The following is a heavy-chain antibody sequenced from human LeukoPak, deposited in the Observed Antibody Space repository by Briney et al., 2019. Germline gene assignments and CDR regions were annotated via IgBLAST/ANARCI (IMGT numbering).Heavy chain of an antibody. Sequence: SETLSLTCGVSGGSISSTNWWTWVRQPPGKGLEWIGEINDSGSTHYNTSLNSRVTISVDTSKNQVYLKLSSVTAADTAIYYCARGVSHRNFDWLFYWGQGTLVTVSS. J-gene: IGHJ4*02. CDR2: INDSGST. CDR3: ARGVSHRNFDWLFY. V-gene: IGHV4-4*02. CDR1: GGSISSTNW. D-gene: IGHD3-9*01.